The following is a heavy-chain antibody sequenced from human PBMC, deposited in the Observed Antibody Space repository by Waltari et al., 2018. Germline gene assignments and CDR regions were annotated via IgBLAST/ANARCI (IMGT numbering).Heavy chain of an antibody. V-gene: IGHV3-30*15. CDR1: GFSLSKYA. D-gene: IGHD1-1*01. Sequence: QVQLVESGGGVVQSGRSLRLSCAASGFSLSKYAGHWVRQAPGKGLEWVGVTSPDGFNKYYAVSVQGRFTISRDRSLQMSALRSEDTAVYYCARGGSDRAPLDYWGRGTLVTVSS. J-gene: IGHJ4*02. CDR3: ARGGSDRAPLDY. CDR2: TSPDGFNK.